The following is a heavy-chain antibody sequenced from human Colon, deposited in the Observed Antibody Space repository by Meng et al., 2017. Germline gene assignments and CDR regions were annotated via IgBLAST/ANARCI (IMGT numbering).Heavy chain of an antibody. Sequence: EVQLLESGGGLVQPGGSLRLSCAASGFTFSSYAMSWVRQAPGKGLEWVGRIKTKTTGGTTDYAAPVKGRFIISRDDSKDTLYLQMNSLQTEDTAVYYCVAGLGASEFDSWGQGTLVTVSS. J-gene: IGHJ4*02. V-gene: IGHV3-15*01. CDR2: IKTKTTGGTT. CDR3: VAGLGASEFDS. D-gene: IGHD1-26*01. CDR1: GFTFSSYA.